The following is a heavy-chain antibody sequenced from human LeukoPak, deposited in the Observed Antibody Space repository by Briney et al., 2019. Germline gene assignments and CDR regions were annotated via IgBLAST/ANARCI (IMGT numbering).Heavy chain of an antibody. V-gene: IGHV4-39*01. CDR1: GGSINTPNYY. CDR3: ARQTGSGLFILP. Sequence: ASETLSLTCTVSGGSINTPNYYWGWIRQTPGMGLEWIGSIYYTGNTYYNASLKSQVSISIDTSKNQFSLKLTSVTAADTAVYYCARQTGSGLFILPGGQGTLVTVSS. D-gene: IGHD3/OR15-3a*01. CDR2: IYYTGNT. J-gene: IGHJ4*02.